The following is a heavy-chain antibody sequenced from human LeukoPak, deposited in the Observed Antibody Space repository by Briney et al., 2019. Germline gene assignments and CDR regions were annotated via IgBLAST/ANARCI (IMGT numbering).Heavy chain of an antibody. D-gene: IGHD3-22*01. CDR1: GGTFSSYA. CDR2: IIPIFGTA. J-gene: IGHJ4*02. V-gene: IGHV1-69*13. CDR3: ARVGSPVAPGYYDSSGYWYDY. Sequence: GASVKVSCKASGGTFSSYAISWVRQVPGQGLEWMGGIIPIFGTANYAQKFQGRVTITADESTSAAYMELSSLRSEDTAVYYCARVGSPVAPGYYDSSGYWYDYWGQGTLVTVSS.